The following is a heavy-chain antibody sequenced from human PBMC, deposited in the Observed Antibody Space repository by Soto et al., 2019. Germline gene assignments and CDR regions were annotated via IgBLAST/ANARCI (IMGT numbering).Heavy chain of an antibody. D-gene: IGHD1-26*01. CDR1: GFTFSSYA. J-gene: IGHJ6*02. CDR3: AKDGAGSNVAATIWGYYYYYGMDV. Sequence: PGGSLRLSCAASGFTFSSYAMSWVRQAPGKGLEWVSAISGSGGSTYYADSVKGRFTISRDNSKNTLYLQMNSLRAEDTAVYYCAKDGAGSNVAATIWGYYYYYGMDVWGQGTTVTVSS. V-gene: IGHV3-23*01. CDR2: ISGSGGST.